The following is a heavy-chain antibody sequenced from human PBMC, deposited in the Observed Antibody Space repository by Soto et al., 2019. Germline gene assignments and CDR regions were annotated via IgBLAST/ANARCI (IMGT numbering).Heavy chain of an antibody. J-gene: IGHJ3*02. CDR1: GFTFSSYA. V-gene: IGHV3-23*01. CDR3: ARGVRGAYGLDI. CDR2: ISGSGDST. D-gene: IGHD4-17*01. Sequence: PGGSLRLSCAASGFTFSSYAMSWVRQAPGKGLEWVSAISGSGDSTYYADSVKGRFTISRDNSKNTLYLQMNSLRAEDTAVYYCARGVRGAYGLDIWGKGTMDSGS.